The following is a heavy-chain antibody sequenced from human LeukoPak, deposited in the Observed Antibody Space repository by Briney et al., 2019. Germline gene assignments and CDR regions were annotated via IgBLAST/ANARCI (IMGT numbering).Heavy chain of an antibody. J-gene: IGHJ6*03. CDR1: GGTFSSYA. CDR3: ARGVSGYQGYYNMDV. CDR2: IIPIFGTA. V-gene: IGHV1-69*05. Sequence: ASVKVSCKASGGTFSSYAINWVRQAPGQGLEWVGRIIPIFGTANYAQKFQGRVTITTDESTSTAYMELSSLRSKDTAVYYCARGVSGYQGYYNMDVWDKGTTVTVSS. D-gene: IGHD3-22*01.